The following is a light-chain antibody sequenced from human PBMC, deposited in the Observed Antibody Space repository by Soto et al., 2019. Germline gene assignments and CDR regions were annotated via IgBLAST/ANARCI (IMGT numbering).Light chain of an antibody. CDR3: QQRSYWPIT. V-gene: IGKV3-11*01. J-gene: IGKJ5*01. Sequence: EIVLTQSPATLSLSPGERATLSCRASQSIDSYLAWYQQKPGQAPRLLIYHTSNRATGIPARFSGSRSGTDFTLTISSLEPEDFAVYYCQQRSYWPITFGQGTRLEMK. CDR1: QSIDSY. CDR2: HTS.